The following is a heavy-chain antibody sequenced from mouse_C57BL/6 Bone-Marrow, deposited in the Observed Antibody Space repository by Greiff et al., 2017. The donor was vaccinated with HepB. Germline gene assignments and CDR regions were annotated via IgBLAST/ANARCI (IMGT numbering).Heavy chain of an antibody. D-gene: IGHD1-1*01. Sequence: QVTLKVSGPGILQSSQTLSLTCSFSGFSLSTSGMGVSWIRQPSGKGLEWLAHIYWDDDKRYNPSLKSRLTISKDTSRNQVFLKITSVDTADTATYYCARRDTTVVATGGFYYAMDYWGQGTSVTVSS. CDR2: IYWDDDK. V-gene: IGHV8-12*01. CDR1: GFSLSTSGMG. CDR3: ARRDTTVVATGGFYYAMDY. J-gene: IGHJ4*01.